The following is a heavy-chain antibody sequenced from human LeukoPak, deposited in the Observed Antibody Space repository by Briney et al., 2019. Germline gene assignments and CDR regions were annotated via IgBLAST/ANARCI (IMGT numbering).Heavy chain of an antibody. J-gene: IGHJ4*02. V-gene: IGHV4-34*01. CDR2: INHSGST. D-gene: IGHD3-3*01. CDR1: GGSFSGYY. CDR3: ARGLGYDFWSGYYAQDY. Sequence: TSETLSLTCAVYGGSFSGYYWSWIRQPPGKGLEWIGEINHSGSTNYNPSLKSRVTISVDTSKNQFSLKLSSVTAADTAVYYCARGLGYDFWSGYYAQDYWGQGTLVTVSS.